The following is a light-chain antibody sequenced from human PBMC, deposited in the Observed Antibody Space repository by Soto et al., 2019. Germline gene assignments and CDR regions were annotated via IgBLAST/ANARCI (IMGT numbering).Light chain of an antibody. CDR2: GAS. CDR3: QQYDGSSIT. Sequence: EIVMTQSPATLSVSPVDRATLSCRASQSVGSNLAWYQQKPGQAPRLLIYGASSRATGIPDRFSGSGSGTDFTLTISRLEPEDFAVYSCQQYDGSSITFGQGTRLEIK. J-gene: IGKJ5*01. CDR1: QSVGSN. V-gene: IGKV3-20*01.